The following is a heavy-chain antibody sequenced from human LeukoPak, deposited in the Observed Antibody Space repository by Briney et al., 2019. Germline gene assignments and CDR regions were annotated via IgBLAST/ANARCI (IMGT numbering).Heavy chain of an antibody. CDR3: ARDYRPTSSNHDFWSGYYKDYYYYGMDV. Sequence: PGGSLRLSCAASGFTFSDYYMSWIRQAPGKGLEWVSYISSSGSTIYYADSVKGRFTISRDNAKNSLYLQMNSLRAEDTAVYYCARDYRPTSSNHDFWSGYYKDYYYYGMDVWGQGTTVTVSS. CDR1: GFTFSDYY. D-gene: IGHD3-3*01. J-gene: IGHJ6*02. V-gene: IGHV3-11*01. CDR2: ISSSGSTI.